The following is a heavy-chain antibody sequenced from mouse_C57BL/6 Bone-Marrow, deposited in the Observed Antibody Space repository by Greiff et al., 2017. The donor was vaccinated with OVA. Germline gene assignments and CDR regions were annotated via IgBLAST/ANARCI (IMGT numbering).Heavy chain of an antibody. CDR3: AKWSYDGYYLYAMGY. Sequence: VQLQQPGAELVKPGASVKLSCKASGYTFTSYWMHWVKQRPGQGLEWIGMIHPNSGSTNYNEKFKSKATLTVDKSSSTAYMQLSSLTSDDSAVYYCAKWSYDGYYLYAMGYWYQGTAVTVTS. CDR1: GYTFTSYW. CDR2: IHPNSGST. V-gene: IGHV1-64*01. J-gene: IGHJ4*01. D-gene: IGHD2-3*01.